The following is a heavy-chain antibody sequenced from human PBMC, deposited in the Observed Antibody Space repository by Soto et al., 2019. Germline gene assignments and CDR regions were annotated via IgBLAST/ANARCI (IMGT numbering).Heavy chain of an antibody. J-gene: IGHJ4*02. CDR3: ARVVVGATIDY. Sequence: QVQLVQSGAEVKKPGSSVKVSCKASGGTFSSYTISWVRQAPGQGLEWMGRIIPILGIANYAQKFQGRVTYTAXKSTSTAYMELSSLRSEDTAVYYCARVVVGATIDYWGQGTLVTVSS. CDR1: GGTFSSYT. V-gene: IGHV1-69*02. D-gene: IGHD1-26*01. CDR2: IIPILGIA.